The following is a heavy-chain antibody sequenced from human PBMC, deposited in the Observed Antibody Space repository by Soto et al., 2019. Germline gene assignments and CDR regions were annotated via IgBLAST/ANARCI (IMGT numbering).Heavy chain of an antibody. D-gene: IGHD6-19*01. V-gene: IGHV3-23*01. Sequence: VGSLRLSSAASGLSVSLLAMSWVSQVAGGVLEWVSIIAGRGERTYYKPSVKSRFTISRDRSRDTLYLQMTSLRAEDSALYYCAKSRDSSAWYALDSCGQGTLVTVSS. CDR1: GLSVSLLA. J-gene: IGHJ4*02. CDR3: AKSRDSSAWYALDS. CDR2: IAGRGERT.